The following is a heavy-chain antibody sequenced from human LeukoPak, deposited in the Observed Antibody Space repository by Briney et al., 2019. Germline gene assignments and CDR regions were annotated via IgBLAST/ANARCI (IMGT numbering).Heavy chain of an antibody. D-gene: IGHD3-3*01. CDR1: GYTFTGYY. V-gene: IGHV1-2*02. CDR2: INSNSGGT. CDR3: ASVDFWSGYYMKY. J-gene: IGHJ4*02. Sequence: ASVKVSFKASGYTFTGYYMHWVRQAPGQGLEWMGWINSNSGGTNYAQKFQGRVTMTRDTSISPASMELSRLRSDDTAVYYCASVDFWSGYYMKYWGQGTLVTVSS.